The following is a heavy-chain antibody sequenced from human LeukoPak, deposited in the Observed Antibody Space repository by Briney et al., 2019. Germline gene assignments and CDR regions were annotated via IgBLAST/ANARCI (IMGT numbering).Heavy chain of an antibody. D-gene: IGHD2-21*01. V-gene: IGHV1-3*01. CDR3: ARGIWSARTVDYYLDY. Sequence: GASVKVSCKASGYTFSNYAIHWVRQAPGQRFEWMGWINAGNGHTKYSRNFQGRVTITRDSSASTVYMELNSLTSEDTAVYYCARGIWSARTVDYYLDYWGQGTLVTVSS. CDR1: GYTFSNYA. J-gene: IGHJ4*02. CDR2: INAGNGHT.